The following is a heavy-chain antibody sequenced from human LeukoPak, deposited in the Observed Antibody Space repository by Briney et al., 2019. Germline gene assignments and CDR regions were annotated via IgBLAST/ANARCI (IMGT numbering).Heavy chain of an antibody. CDR1: GGSISSYY. CDR3: ARGRYYYDSSGYSPFDI. V-gene: IGHV4-4*07. J-gene: IGHJ3*02. D-gene: IGHD3-22*01. CDR2: IHTNGST. Sequence: SETLSLTCAVSGGSISSYYWSWIRQSAGKGLEWIGQIHTNGSTYYNPSLKSRVTMSEDMSKNQFSLRLTSVTVADTAVYYCARGRYYYDSSGYSPFDIWGQGTMVTVSS.